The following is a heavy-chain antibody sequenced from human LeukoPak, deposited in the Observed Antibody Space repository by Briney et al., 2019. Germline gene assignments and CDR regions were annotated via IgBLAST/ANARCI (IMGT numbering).Heavy chain of an antibody. CDR3: ARDYFFWSGPTPHLFDY. CDR2: IIPILGIA. J-gene: IGHJ4*02. Sequence: SVKVSCKASGGTLSSYAISWVRQAPGQGLEWMGRIIPILGIANYAQKFQGRVTITADKSTSTAYMELSSLRSEDTAVYYCARDYFFWSGPTPHLFDYWGQGTLVTVSS. D-gene: IGHD3-3*01. CDR1: GGTLSSYA. V-gene: IGHV1-69*04.